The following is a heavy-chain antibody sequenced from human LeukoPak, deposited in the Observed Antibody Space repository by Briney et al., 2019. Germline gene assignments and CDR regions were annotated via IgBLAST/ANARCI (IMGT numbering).Heavy chain of an antibody. CDR1: GFTFSSYA. CDR3: ARIHNLGILAHFDY. J-gene: IGHJ4*02. CDR2: ISYDGSNK. Sequence: GRSLRLSCAASGFTFSSYAMHWVRQAPGKGLEWVAVISYDGSNKYYADSVKGRFTISRDNAKNSLYLQMNSLRAEDTAVYYCARIHNLGILAHFDYWGQGTLVTVSS. D-gene: IGHD1-1*01. V-gene: IGHV3-30-3*01.